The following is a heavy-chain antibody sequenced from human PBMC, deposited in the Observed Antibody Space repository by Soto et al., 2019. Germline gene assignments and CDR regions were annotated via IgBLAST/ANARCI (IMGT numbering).Heavy chain of an antibody. V-gene: IGHV3-74*01. Sequence: PGGSLRLSCAVSGYHFGVFWMHWVRQAPGKGLVWVSRIDNGGTNTVYADAVKGRFTISRDNAKKTLYLQMNSLRAEDTAVYYCAKDRGRPDAFNIWGQGTMFTVSS. J-gene: IGHJ3*02. D-gene: IGHD3-10*01. CDR2: IDNGGTNT. CDR1: GYHFGVFW. CDR3: AKDRGRPDAFNI.